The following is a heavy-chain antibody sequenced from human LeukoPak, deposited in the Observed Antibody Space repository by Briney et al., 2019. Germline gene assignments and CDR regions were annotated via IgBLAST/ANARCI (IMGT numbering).Heavy chain of an antibody. D-gene: IGHD4-17*01. Sequence: GGSLRLSCAASGFTFSSYAMNWARQAPGKGLEWVSAISGSGASTYYADSVKGRFTISRDNSKNTLYLQMNSLRAEDTAVYYCARSYGDQGYWGQGTLVTVSS. CDR2: ISGSGAST. J-gene: IGHJ4*02. V-gene: IGHV3-23*01. CDR1: GFTFSSYA. CDR3: ARSYGDQGY.